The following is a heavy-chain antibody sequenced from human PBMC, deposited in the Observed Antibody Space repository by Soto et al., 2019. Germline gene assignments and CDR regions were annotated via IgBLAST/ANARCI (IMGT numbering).Heavy chain of an antibody. Sequence: EVQLLQSGAEVKKPGVSLRLSCQGSGYRFINYWISCVRQMPGKGLEWVGRIDPSDSYTVYSPSFQGHVTISIDTAINTAFLEWRSLQASDTAMYYCVRHGNGTPFYFDFWGRGTLVPVSS. V-gene: IGHV5-10-1*03. CDR2: IDPSDSYT. CDR3: VRHGNGTPFYFDF. D-gene: IGHD1-1*01. J-gene: IGHJ4*02. CDR1: GYRFINYW.